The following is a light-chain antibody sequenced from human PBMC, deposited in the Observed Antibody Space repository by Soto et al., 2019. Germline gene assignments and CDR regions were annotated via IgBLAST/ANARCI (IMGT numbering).Light chain of an antibody. Sequence: QSALTQPPSVSGSPRQSVTISCTGTSSDVGSYNRVSWYQQPPGTAPKLMIYEVSNRPSGVPDRFSGSKSGNTASLTISGLQAEEEADYYCSLYTSSSTYVFGTGTKLTVL. CDR2: EVS. J-gene: IGLJ1*01. CDR1: SSDVGSYNR. CDR3: SLYTSSSTYV. V-gene: IGLV2-18*01.